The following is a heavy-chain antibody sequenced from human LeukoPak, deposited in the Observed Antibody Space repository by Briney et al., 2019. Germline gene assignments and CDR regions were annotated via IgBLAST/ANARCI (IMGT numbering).Heavy chain of an antibody. CDR1: GGSFSGYY. J-gene: IGHJ4*02. Sequence: SETLSLTCAVYGGSFSGYYWSWLRQPPGKGLEWLGEINHSGSTNYNPSLKSRVTISVDTSMNQFSRKLSSVTAADTAVYYFARGTRSSWYPHFDYWGQGTLVTVSS. CDR3: ARGTRSSWYPHFDY. CDR2: INHSGST. D-gene: IGHD6-13*01. V-gene: IGHV4-34*01.